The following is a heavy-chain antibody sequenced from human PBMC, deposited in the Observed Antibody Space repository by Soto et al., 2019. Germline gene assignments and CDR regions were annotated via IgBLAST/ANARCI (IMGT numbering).Heavy chain of an antibody. J-gene: IGHJ5*02. CDR3: EGHGSGSYYDGWFDP. D-gene: IGHD3-10*01. CDR1: GGSISRSSYY. V-gene: IGHV4-39*01. CDR2: IYDSGST. Sequence: QLQLQESGPGLVKPSETLSLTCSVSGGSISRSSYYWGWIRQPPGKGLEWIGSIYDSGSTYYNPSLKSRVTISVDTSKNQFSLKLSSVTAADTAVYYCEGHGSGSYYDGWFDPWGQGTLVTVSS.